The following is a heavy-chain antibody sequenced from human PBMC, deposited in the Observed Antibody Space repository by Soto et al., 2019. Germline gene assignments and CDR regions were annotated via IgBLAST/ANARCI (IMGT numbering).Heavy chain of an antibody. J-gene: IGHJ5*02. V-gene: IGHV4-30-4*01. CDR2: IYYSGST. CDR1: GGSISSGDYY. Sequence: PSETLSHTCTVSGGSISSGDYYWSWIRQPPGKGLEWIGYIYYSGSTYYNPSLKSRVTISVDTSKNQFSLKLSSVTAADTAVYYCARAKRILNWFDPWGQGTLVTVSS. CDR3: ARAKRILNWFDP.